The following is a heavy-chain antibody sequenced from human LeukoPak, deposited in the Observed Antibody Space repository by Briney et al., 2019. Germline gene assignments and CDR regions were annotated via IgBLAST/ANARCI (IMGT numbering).Heavy chain of an antibody. J-gene: IGHJ4*02. D-gene: IGHD6-13*01. Sequence: PGGSLRLSCAASGFTFGSYAMSWVRQAPGKELEWVSAISGSGGSTYYADSVKGRFTISRDNSKNTLYLQMNSLRAEDTAVYYCAKERSGSSSASGYWGQGTLVTVSS. V-gene: IGHV3-23*01. CDR2: ISGSGGST. CDR3: AKERSGSSSASGY. CDR1: GFTFGSYA.